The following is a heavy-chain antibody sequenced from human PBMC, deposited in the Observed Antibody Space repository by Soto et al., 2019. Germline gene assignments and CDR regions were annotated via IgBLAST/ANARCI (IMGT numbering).Heavy chain of an antibody. D-gene: IGHD6-19*01. Sequence: QVQLVESGGGVVQPGRSLRLSCAASGFTFSSYGMHWVRQAPGKGLEWVAVISYDGCNEYYADSVKGRFTISRDNSKNTRYLQMNSLTAEDTAVYYCAKEGIAVAVNAFEIWGQGTMVTVSS. CDR2: ISYDGCNE. V-gene: IGHV3-30*18. CDR3: AKEGIAVAVNAFEI. CDR1: GFTFSSYG. J-gene: IGHJ3*02.